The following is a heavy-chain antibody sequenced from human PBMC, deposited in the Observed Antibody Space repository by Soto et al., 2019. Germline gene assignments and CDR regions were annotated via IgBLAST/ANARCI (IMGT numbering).Heavy chain of an antibody. Sequence: GGSLRLSCAVSGFSVSNYYMSWVRQAPGKGLEWVSIIYGGGTTYYADSVKRRFTVSRDTSKNTVFLQMNSLRAEDTAAYYCARGLVRAFFDYWGQGTLVTVSS. CDR3: ARGLVRAFFDY. V-gene: IGHV3-66*01. CDR1: GFSVSNYY. CDR2: IYGGGTT. J-gene: IGHJ4*02. D-gene: IGHD3-10*01.